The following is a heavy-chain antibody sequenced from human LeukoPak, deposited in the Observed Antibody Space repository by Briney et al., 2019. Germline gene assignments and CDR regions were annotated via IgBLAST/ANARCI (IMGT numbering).Heavy chain of an antibody. CDR2: IYTSGST. CDR3: ARQRDIVVVPAATLDY. V-gene: IGHV4-4*07. CDR1: GGSISSYY. Sequence: SETLSLTCTVSGGSISSYYWSWIRQPAGKGLEWIGRIYTSGSTNYNPSLKSRVTMSVDTSKNQFSLKLSSVTAADTAVYYCARQRDIVVVPAATLDYWGQGTLVTVSS. D-gene: IGHD2-2*01. J-gene: IGHJ4*02.